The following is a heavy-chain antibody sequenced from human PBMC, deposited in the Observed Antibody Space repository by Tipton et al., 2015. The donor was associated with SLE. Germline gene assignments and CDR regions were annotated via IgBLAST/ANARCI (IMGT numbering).Heavy chain of an antibody. V-gene: IGHV3-30*04. D-gene: IGHD6-6*01. J-gene: IGHJ4*02. CDR2: ISYDGINK. CDR1: GFTFNSYS. CDR3: AASIAALTPFDY. Sequence: SLRLSCAASGFTFNSYSMHWVRQAPGKGLEWMAVISYDGINKYYADSVKGRFTISRDNSKNTLYLQMNSLRAEDTAVYYCAASIAALTPFDYWGQGTLVTVSS.